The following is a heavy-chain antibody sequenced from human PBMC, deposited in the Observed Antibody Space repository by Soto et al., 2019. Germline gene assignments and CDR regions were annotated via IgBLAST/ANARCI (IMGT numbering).Heavy chain of an antibody. J-gene: IGHJ4*02. D-gene: IGHD6-13*01. CDR2: ISGSGVST. V-gene: IGHV3-23*01. Sequence: GGSLRLSCAASGFTFSSYATSWVRQAPGKGLEWVSAISGSGVSTYYADSVKGRFTISRDNSKNTLYLQMNSLRAEDTAVYYCAKDRIDIDSSSWPVWGQGTLITFSS. CDR3: AKDRIDIDSSSWPV. CDR1: GFTFSSYA.